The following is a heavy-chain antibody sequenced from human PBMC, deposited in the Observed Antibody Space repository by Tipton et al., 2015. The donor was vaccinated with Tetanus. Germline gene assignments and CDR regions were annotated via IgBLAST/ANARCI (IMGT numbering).Heavy chain of an antibody. CDR2: IYYSGST. V-gene: IGHV4-30-4*01. CDR1: GGSISSGDYY. Sequence: TLSLTCTVSGGSISSGDYYWSWIRQPPGKGLERIGYIYYSGSTYYNPSLKSRVTISVDTSKNQFSLKLSSVTAADTAVYYCARDRVGDGMDVWGQGTTVTVSS. CDR3: ARDRVGDGMDV. D-gene: IGHD1-26*01. J-gene: IGHJ6*02.